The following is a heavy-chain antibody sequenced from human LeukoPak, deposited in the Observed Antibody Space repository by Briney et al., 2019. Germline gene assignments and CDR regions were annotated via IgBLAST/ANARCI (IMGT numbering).Heavy chain of an antibody. CDR2: INHSGST. V-gene: IGHV4-34*01. CDR3: ARGRVTVVTRRYFDY. CDR1: GFTFSSYS. J-gene: IGHJ4*02. D-gene: IGHD4-23*01. Sequence: PGGSLRLSCAASGFTFSSYSMNWVRQPPGKGLEWIGEINHSGSTNYNPSLKSRVTISVDTSKNQFSLKLSSVTAADTAVYYCARGRVTVVTRRYFDYWGQGTLVTVSS.